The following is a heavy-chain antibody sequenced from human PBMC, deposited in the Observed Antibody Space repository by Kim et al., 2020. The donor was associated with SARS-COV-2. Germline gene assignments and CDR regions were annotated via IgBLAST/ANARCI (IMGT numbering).Heavy chain of an antibody. J-gene: IGHJ5*02. Sequence: SETLSLTCTVSGGSVSSGSYYWSWIRQPPGKGLEWIGYIYYSGSTNYNPSLKSRVTISVDTSKNQFSLKLSSVTAADTAVYYCARGYCSGGSCYARYNWFDPWGQGTLVTVSS. CDR1: GGSVSSGSYY. D-gene: IGHD2-15*01. CDR3: ARGYCSGGSCYARYNWFDP. V-gene: IGHV4-61*01. CDR2: IYYSGST.